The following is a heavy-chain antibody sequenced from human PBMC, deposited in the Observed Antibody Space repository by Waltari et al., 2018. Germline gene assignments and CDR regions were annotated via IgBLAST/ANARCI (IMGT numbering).Heavy chain of an antibody. V-gene: IGHV4-59*11. CDR2: IYYSGST. D-gene: IGHD3-22*01. J-gene: IGHJ3*02. CDR3: ARGGGFDTSGYYAFDI. CDR1: GGSISSHY. Sequence: QVQLQESGPGLVKPSETLSLTCAVSGGSISSHYWSWIRQPPGKGQEWVGYIYYSGSTTYNPSLKSRVTISVDTSKDQFSLRLTSVTAADSAIYYCARGGGFDTSGYYAFDIWGQGTMVIVSS.